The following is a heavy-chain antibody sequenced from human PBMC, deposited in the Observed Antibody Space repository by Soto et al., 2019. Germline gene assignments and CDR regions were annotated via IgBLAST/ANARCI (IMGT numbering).Heavy chain of an antibody. V-gene: IGHV3-23*01. D-gene: IGHD4-17*01. CDR3: AKDTVAPDC. CDR1: AFTFSSYA. Sequence: GSLRLACAASAFTFSSYAMSWVRQAPGKGLEWVSAISGSGGSTYYADPVKGRFTISRDNSKNTLYLQMNSLRAEDTAVYYCAKDTVAPDCWLQGTLVTVAS. CDR2: ISGSGGST. J-gene: IGHJ4*02.